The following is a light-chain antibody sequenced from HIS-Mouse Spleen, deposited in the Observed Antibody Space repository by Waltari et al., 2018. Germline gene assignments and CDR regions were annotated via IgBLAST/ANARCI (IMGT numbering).Light chain of an antibody. Sequence: EIVMTQSPATLSVSPGERATLSCRASQSVSSNLAWYQQKPGQAPWLLIYGASIRATGIPARFSGSGSGTEFTLTISILQSEDFAVYYCQQYNNWLWTFGQGTKVEIK. V-gene: IGKV3D-15*03. CDR2: GAS. CDR3: QQYNNWLWT. J-gene: IGKJ1*01. CDR1: QSVSSN.